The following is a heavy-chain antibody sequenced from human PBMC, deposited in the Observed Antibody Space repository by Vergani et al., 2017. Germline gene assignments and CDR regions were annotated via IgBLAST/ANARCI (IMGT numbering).Heavy chain of an antibody. V-gene: IGHV2-5*02. D-gene: IGHD2-15*01. CDR3: THGPECSVGHCYGDY. Sequence: QITLKESGPTLVKPTQTLTLTCTFSGFSLTTRGVAVGWIRQPPGKALEWLAIVFWADDKLYSPSLRNRVTITRDTSRNQVVLTMTNIDPVDTATYYCTHGPECSVGHCYGDYWGQGTLVTVSS. J-gene: IGHJ4*02. CDR2: VFWADDK. CDR1: GFSLTTRGVA.